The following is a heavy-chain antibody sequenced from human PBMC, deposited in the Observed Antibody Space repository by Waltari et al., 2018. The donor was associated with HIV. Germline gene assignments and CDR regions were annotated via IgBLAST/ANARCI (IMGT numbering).Heavy chain of an antibody. Sequence: LSCAASGFSFSTYGMHWVRQAPGKGLEWVAVISYDGSNKYYGDSVKGRFTISRDDSKNTLSLQMNSLRAEDTAVYYCAKVKKYQALSVFPDYYYGMDVWGQGTTVTVSS. CDR2: ISYDGSNK. J-gene: IGHJ6*02. CDR3: AKVKKYQALSVFPDYYYGMDV. CDR1: GFSFSTYG. D-gene: IGHD2-2*01. V-gene: IGHV3-30*18.